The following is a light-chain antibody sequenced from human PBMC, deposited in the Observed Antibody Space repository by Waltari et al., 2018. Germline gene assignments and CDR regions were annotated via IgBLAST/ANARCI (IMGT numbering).Light chain of an antibody. CDR3: RSYTSSSTYV. J-gene: IGLJ1*01. CDR2: DVS. V-gene: IGLV2-14*01. Sequence: QSALTQPASVSGSPGQSITISCTGTSSDVGGYNYVSWYQQHPGKAPKLMIYDVSKRPSGVSTPVSGSKSGNTASLTISGRQAEDEAEYYCRSYTSSSTYVFGTGTKVTVL. CDR1: SSDVGGYNY.